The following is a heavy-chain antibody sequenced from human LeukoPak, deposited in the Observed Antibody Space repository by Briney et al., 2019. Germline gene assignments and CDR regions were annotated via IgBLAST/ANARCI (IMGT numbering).Heavy chain of an antibody. D-gene: IGHD3-16*01. V-gene: IGHV3-30*04. J-gene: IGHJ3*01. CDR3: APDRAEHDSHNTDSLYAGFDL. CDR1: GFSFSIYC. CDR2: ISFDGNTK. Sequence: GGSLSLSCAPSGFSFSIYCFDWVRQAPGKGLEWVAVISFDGNTKYYSDSVRGRMTILRDNSKNTLYLQMNSLRPEDTSVYYCAPDRAEHDSHNTDSLYAGFDLWGQGTMVIVSA.